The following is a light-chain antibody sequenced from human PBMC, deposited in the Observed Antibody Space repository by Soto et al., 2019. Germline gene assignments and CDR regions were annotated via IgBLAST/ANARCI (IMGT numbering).Light chain of an antibody. CDR3: QKCDSAPLT. J-gene: IGKJ4*01. V-gene: IGKV1-6*01. CDR2: SAS. Sequence: AIQMTQSPSSLSASVGDRVTITCRASQAIRSDLGWYQQKPGKAPKLLIYSASTLQSGVSSRFSGSGSGTEFTLTLISLQPGDFATYYCQKCDSAPLTVGGGTKVESK. CDR1: QAIRSD.